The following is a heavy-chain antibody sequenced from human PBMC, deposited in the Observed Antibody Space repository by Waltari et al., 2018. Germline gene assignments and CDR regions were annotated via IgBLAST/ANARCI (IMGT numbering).Heavy chain of an antibody. CDR3: ASIPVADNYYYYGMDV. D-gene: IGHD6-19*01. CDR2: INPNSGGT. J-gene: IGHJ6*02. V-gene: IGHV1-2*02. Sequence: QVQLVQSGAEVKKPGASVKVSCRASGYTFLGYHMHWVRQAPGQGLEWMGWINPNSGGTNYAQKFQGRVTMTRDTSISTAYMELSRLRSDDTAVYYCASIPVADNYYYYGMDVWGQGTTVTVSS. CDR1: GYTFLGYH.